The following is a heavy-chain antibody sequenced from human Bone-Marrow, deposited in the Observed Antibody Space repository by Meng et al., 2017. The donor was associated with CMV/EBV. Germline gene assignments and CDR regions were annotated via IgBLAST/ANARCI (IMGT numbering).Heavy chain of an antibody. D-gene: IGHD2-2*01. CDR1: GFTFDDYA. J-gene: IGHJ6*02. Sequence: GGSLRLSCAASGFTFDDYAMHWVRQAPGKGLEWVSGISWNSGSIGYADSVKGRFTISRDNAKNSLYLHMISLRPEDTALYYCAKDRRYCSSTTCYGDSGYYGMDVWGQGTTVTVSS. CDR3: AKDRRYCSSTTCYGDSGYYGMDV. V-gene: IGHV3-9*01. CDR2: ISWNSGSI.